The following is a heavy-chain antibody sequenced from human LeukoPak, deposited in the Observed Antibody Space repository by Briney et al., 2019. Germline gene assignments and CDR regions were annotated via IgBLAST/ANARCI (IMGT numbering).Heavy chain of an antibody. D-gene: IGHD3-22*01. CDR3: AKGYYYDSTGYYPVDY. CDR1: GFTFSSYA. V-gene: IGHV3-23*01. J-gene: IGHJ4*02. Sequence: AGTLRLSCAASGFTFSSYAMSWVRQAPGKGLEWVSATSASGGITYYADSVKGRFTISRDNSKHTLYLHMNSLRAEVTAVYYCAKGYYYDSTGYYPVDYWGQGILVTVSS. CDR2: TSASGGIT.